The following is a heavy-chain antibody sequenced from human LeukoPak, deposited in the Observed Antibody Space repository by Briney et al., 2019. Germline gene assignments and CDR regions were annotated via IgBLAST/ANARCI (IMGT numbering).Heavy chain of an antibody. D-gene: IGHD3-16*01. CDR2: INHSGST. J-gene: IGHJ4*02. CDR1: GGSFSGYY. CDR3: ARDSGGY. V-gene: IGHV4-34*01. Sequence: SETLSLTCAVYGGSFSGYYWSWIRQPPGKGLEWIGEINHSGSTNYNPSLKSRVTISVDTSKDQFSLKVSSVTAADTAVYYCARDSGGYWGQGTLVTVSS.